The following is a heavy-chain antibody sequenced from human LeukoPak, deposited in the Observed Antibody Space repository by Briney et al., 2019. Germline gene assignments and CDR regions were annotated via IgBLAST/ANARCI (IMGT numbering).Heavy chain of an antibody. V-gene: IGHV5-51*01. J-gene: IGHJ4*02. D-gene: IGHD2-15*01. CDR3: ALSSGAFDSAGYFDY. CDR2: IYPNNSGS. Sequence: GESLKISCKGSGDSFTNYWVGWVRQMPGKGLEWMGIIYPNNSGSRYSPSFRGQVTISVDRSITTAYLQWNSLKPSDTAMYYCALSSGAFDSAGYFDYWGQGTLVTVSS. CDR1: GDSFTNYW.